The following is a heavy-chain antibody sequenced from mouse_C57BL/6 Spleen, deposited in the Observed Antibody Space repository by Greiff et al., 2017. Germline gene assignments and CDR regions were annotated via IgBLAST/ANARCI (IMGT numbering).Heavy chain of an antibody. D-gene: IGHD2-3*01. Sequence: QVQLQQSGAELARPGASVKLSCKASGYTFTSYGISWVKQRTGQGLEWIGEIYPRSGNTYYNEKFKGKATLTADKSSSTAYMERRSLTSEDSAVYFCARSDDGYWGDYWGQGTTLTVSS. CDR2: IYPRSGNT. V-gene: IGHV1-81*01. CDR1: GYTFTSYG. J-gene: IGHJ2*01. CDR3: ARSDDGYWGDY.